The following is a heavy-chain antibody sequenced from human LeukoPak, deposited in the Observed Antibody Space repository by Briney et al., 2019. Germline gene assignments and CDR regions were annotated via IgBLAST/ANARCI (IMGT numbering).Heavy chain of an antibody. Sequence: GGSERLLCAASGLLHQRCDLHCARQARGRGRVWVSGNRERGDGTNYADSVEGRFTSSRGNSKNSLYWEMKRLRAEDTAVYCCAKVKVGATIDYWGQGTLVTVSS. V-gene: IGHV3-23*01. D-gene: IGHD1-26*01. CDR3: AKVKVGATIDY. J-gene: IGHJ4*02. CDR2: NRERGDGT. CDR1: GLLHQRCD.